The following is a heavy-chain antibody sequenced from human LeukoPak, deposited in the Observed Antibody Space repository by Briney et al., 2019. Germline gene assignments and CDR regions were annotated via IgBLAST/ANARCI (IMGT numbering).Heavy chain of an antibody. Sequence: PGGSLRLSCAASGVTVRSSYMNWVRQAPGKGLEWGSVIYSGGSTYHADSVKGRFTISRDNSKNTLYLQMNSLRAEDTAVYYCARALGYTYGDESYFDYFDSWGQGALVTVSS. J-gene: IGHJ4*02. CDR3: ARALGYTYGDESYFDYFDS. V-gene: IGHV3-53*01. D-gene: IGHD5-18*01. CDR1: GVTVRSSY. CDR2: IYSGGST.